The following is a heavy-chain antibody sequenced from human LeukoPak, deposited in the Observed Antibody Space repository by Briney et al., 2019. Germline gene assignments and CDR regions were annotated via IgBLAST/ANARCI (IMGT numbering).Heavy chain of an antibody. J-gene: IGHJ6*02. CDR2: ISGSGGST. CDR3: AKDRPVNRVPAAIFDYYYYYGMDV. V-gene: IGHV3-23*01. Sequence: GGSLRLSCAASGFTFSSYAMSWVRQAPGKGLEWVSAISGSGGSTYYADSVKGRFTISRDNSKNTLYLQMNSLRAEDTAVYYCAKDRPVNRVPAAIFDYYYYYGMDVWGQGTTVTVSS. CDR1: GFTFSSYA. D-gene: IGHD2-2*01.